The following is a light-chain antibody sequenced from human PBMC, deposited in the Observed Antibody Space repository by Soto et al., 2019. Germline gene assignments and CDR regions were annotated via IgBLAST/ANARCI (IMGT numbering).Light chain of an antibody. J-gene: IGKJ3*01. CDR1: QSVSSSY. CDR3: QQYGSSPLVT. Sequence: EIVLTRSPGTLSLSPGERATLSCRASQSVSSSYLAWYQQKPGQAPRLLIYGASSRATGIPDRFSGSGSGTDFILTISRLEPEDFAVYYCQQYGSSPLVTFGPGTKVDIK. V-gene: IGKV3-20*01. CDR2: GAS.